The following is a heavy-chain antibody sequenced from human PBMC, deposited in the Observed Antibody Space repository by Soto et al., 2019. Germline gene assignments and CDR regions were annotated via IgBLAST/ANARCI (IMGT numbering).Heavy chain of an antibody. CDR2: ITDNGVTT. J-gene: IGHJ5*02. V-gene: IGHV3-23*01. CDR3: AKAPSGLVDGLDP. CDR1: GFTFSSYA. D-gene: IGHD3-10*01. Sequence: GGSLRLSCAASGFTFSSYAMSWVRQAPGKGLEWVSAITDNGVTTYYADSVKGRFTMSRDNSRNTLYLQMNNLRVDDTALYYWAKAPSGLVDGLDPWGKETLVTVSS.